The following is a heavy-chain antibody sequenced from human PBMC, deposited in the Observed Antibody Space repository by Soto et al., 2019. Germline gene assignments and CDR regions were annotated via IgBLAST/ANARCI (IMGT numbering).Heavy chain of an antibody. V-gene: IGHV5-51*01. CDR1: VYSFTNYW. CDR2: IYPGDSDT. Sequence: GESLKISCETSVYSFTNYWVGWVRQMPGKGLEWMGFIYPGDSDTRYSPSFQGQVTISADKSITTAYLQWSSLKASDTAMYYCARHNREETGSIIVARRLDYWGQGTLVTVSS. D-gene: IGHD6-6*01. CDR3: ARHNREETGSIIVARRLDY. J-gene: IGHJ4*02.